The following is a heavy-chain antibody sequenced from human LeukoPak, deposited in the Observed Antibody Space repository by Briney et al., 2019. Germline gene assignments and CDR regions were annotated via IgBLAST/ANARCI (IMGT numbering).Heavy chain of an antibody. J-gene: IGHJ4*02. CDR3: AKARAFRSGSFDY. D-gene: IGHD3-3*01. CDR1: GFTFSSYA. Sequence: GGSLRLSCAASGFTFSSYALSWVRQAPGKGLEWVSAISGSGGSTYYADSVKGRFTISRDNSKNTLYLQMNSLRAEDTAVYYCAKARAFRSGSFDYWGQGTLVTVSS. CDR2: ISGSGGST. V-gene: IGHV3-23*01.